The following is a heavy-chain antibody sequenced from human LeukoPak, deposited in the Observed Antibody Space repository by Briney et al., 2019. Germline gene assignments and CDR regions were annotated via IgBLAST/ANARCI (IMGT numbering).Heavy chain of an antibody. CDR3: AKTYCSGGSCYEEQVAYVDY. Sequence: GGSLRLSCAASGFTFSTYAMRWVRQAPGKGLEWVSAIGGSGLSTYYADSVKGRFTISRDNSKNTLYLHMSSLRAEDTAVYFCAKTYCSGGSCYEEQVAYVDYLGEGTLVIDSS. CDR1: GFTFSTYA. J-gene: IGHJ4*02. V-gene: IGHV3-23*01. D-gene: IGHD2-15*01. CDR2: IGGSGLST.